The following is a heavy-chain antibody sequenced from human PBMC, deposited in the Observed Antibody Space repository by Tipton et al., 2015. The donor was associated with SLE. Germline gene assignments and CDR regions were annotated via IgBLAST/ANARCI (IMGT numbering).Heavy chain of an antibody. CDR2: IYYSGST. J-gene: IGHJ2*01. V-gene: IGHV4-59*01. D-gene: IGHD5-18*01. CDR1: GGSISSYY. Sequence: TLSLTCTVSGGSISSYYWSWSRQPPVKGLEWIGYIYYSGSTDYNPSLKSRVTISVDTSKNQFSLKLSSVTAADTAVYYCARRIWLWSQTEYFDLWGRGTLVAVSS. CDR3: ARRIWLWSQTEYFDL.